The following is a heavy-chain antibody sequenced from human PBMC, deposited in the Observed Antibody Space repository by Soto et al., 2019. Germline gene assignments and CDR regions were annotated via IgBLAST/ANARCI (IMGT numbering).Heavy chain of an antibody. V-gene: IGHV3-23*01. CDR2: ISGSGGRT. D-gene: IGHD1-1*01. CDR1: GFTFSSYA. CDR3: AKDRVQAGMGV. J-gene: IGHJ6*02. Sequence: EVQLLESGGGLVQPGGSLRLSCAASGFTFSSYAMTWVRQAPGKGLEWVSTISGSGGRTYYADSVKGRFTISRDNSRNTLYLQMNSVRAEDAAVCYCAKDRVQAGMGVWGQGTTVTVSS.